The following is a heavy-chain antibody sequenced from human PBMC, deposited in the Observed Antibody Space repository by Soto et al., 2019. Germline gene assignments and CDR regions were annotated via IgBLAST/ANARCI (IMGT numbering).Heavy chain of an antibody. CDR2: ISRSSTGI. CDR1: GFTFSLYS. D-gene: IGHD3-10*01. CDR3: ARAVTWGLDV. V-gene: IGHV3-48*02. J-gene: IGHJ6*02. Sequence: EVQLVESGGGLVQPGGSLRLSCAASGFTFSLYSMSWVRQAPGKGLEWVSYISRSSTGIHYADSVKGRFTISRDDATKPMNLQMNSLRDGDTAVYYCARAVTWGLDVWGQGATVSISS.